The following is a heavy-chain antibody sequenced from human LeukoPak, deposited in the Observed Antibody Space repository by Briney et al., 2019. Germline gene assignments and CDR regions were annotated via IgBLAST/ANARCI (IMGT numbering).Heavy chain of an antibody. D-gene: IGHD6-19*01. CDR3: ARRAGHSYFDY. J-gene: IGHJ4*02. CDR1: GFTFSSYW. Sequence: GGSLRLSCAASGFTFSSYWMSWVRQAPGKGLEWVANIKQDGSEKYYVDSVKGRFTISRDNSKNSVFLQMNNLRVEDTAVYYCARRAGHSYFDYWGQGTLVTVSS. V-gene: IGHV3-7*03. CDR2: IKQDGSEK.